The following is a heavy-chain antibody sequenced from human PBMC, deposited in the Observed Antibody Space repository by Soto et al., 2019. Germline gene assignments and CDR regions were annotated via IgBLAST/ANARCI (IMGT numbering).Heavy chain of an antibody. CDR3: ARRGPGTYFDY. CDR2: ISGSGDST. V-gene: IGHV3-23*01. CDR1: GFTFSSYA. Sequence: GSLRLSCAASGFTFSSYAMNWVRQAPGKGLEWVSVISGSGDSTYYADSVKGRFTISRDNSKNTLYLQMNSLRTEDTAVYYCARRGPGTYFDYWGQGTLVTVSS. J-gene: IGHJ4*02. D-gene: IGHD6-13*01.